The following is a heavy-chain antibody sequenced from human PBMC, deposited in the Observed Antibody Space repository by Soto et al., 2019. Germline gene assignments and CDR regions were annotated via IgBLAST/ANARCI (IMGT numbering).Heavy chain of an antibody. CDR2: INSYNGDT. J-gene: IGHJ5*01. D-gene: IGHD6-25*01. CDR1: GYDFIGHG. CDR3: ARDQRLKGPAVVGDKFDS. V-gene: IGHV1-18*04. Sequence: QVQLVQSGGEEKKPGASVKVSCKASGYDFIGHGISWVRQARGQGLEWLGWINSYNGDTKYARKYQDRITLTKDKSTGTVYMELTSLSSDDTAVYYCARDQRLKGPAVVGDKFDSWGQGTLVTVAS.